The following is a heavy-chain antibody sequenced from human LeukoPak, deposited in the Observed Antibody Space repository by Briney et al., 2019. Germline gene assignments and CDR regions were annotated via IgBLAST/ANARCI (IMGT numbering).Heavy chain of an antibody. CDR1: GGSISSYY. V-gene: IGHV4-4*07. CDR3: ARDHAQPLYYFDT. Sequence: SETLSLTCTVSGGSISSYYWSWIRQPAGKGLEWIGRIYTSGSTNYNPSLKSRVTMSVDTSKNQFSLKLSSVTAADTAVYYCARDHAQPLYYFDTGAREPWSPSPQ. CDR2: IYTSGST. J-gene: IGHJ4*02. D-gene: IGHD1-1*01.